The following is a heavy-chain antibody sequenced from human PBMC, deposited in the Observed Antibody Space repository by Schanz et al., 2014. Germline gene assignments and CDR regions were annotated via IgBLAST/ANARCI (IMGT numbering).Heavy chain of an antibody. J-gene: IGHJ6*02. CDR3: ARDTSYGMDV. V-gene: IGHV3-33*01. CDR2: IWNNGVTK. Sequence: QVQLVESGGGVVQFGRSLRLSCVASGFTFSSYGMHWFRQPAGKGLEWVAVIWNNGVTKYYADSVRGRFTISRDRFQNTLYLRMSSLRAEDTAVYYCARDTSYGMDVWGQGTTVTVSS. CDR1: GFTFSSYG.